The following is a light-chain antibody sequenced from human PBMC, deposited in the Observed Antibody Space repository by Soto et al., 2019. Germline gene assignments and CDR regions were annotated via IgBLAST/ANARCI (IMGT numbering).Light chain of an antibody. CDR3: QQYNSYSRT. CDR2: DAS. V-gene: IGKV1-5*01. J-gene: IGKJ1*01. Sequence: DIQMTQSPSTLSASGGDRVTITCRASQSISTWLAWYQQKPGNAPKLLIFDASNLESGVPSRFSGSGSGTEFTLTIDSLQTDDFATYYYQQYNSYSRTFGQGTEWDIK. CDR1: QSISTW.